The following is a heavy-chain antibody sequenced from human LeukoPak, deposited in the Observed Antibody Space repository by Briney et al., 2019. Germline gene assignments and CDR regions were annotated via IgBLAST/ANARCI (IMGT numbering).Heavy chain of an antibody. CDR2: IYYSGST. V-gene: IGHV4-59*01. Sequence: PSETLSLTCTVSGGSISSYYWSWIRHPPGGGLGWIGYIYYSGSTTYNPSLKSRATISVDTSKNQFSLKLSSVTAADTAVYYCARRIAAAGTLFDPWGQGTLVTVSS. CDR3: ARRIAAAGTLFDP. J-gene: IGHJ5*02. CDR1: GGSISSYY. D-gene: IGHD6-13*01.